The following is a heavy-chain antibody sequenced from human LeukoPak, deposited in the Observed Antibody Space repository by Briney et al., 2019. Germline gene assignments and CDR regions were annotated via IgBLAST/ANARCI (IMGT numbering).Heavy chain of an antibody. J-gene: IGHJ4*02. D-gene: IGHD5-12*01. CDR2: ISTDGRDK. V-gene: IGHV3-30*04. CDR3: ARDLASGSADYYFDY. CDR1: GFTFSSYA. Sequence: GGSLRLSCAASGFTFSSYAMHWVRQAPGKGLEWVTVISTDGRDKKYADSVKGRFTISRDNSKNTLYLQMNSLRPEDTAVYYCARDLASGSADYYFDYWGQGILVTVSS.